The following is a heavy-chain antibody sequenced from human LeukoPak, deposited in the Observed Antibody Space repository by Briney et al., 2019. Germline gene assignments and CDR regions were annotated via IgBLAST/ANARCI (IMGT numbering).Heavy chain of an antibody. V-gene: IGHV1-18*01. Sequence: ASVKVSCKASGYTFTSYGISWVRQAPGQGLEWMGWISAYNGNTNYAQKLQGRVTMTTDTSTSTAYMELRSLRSDDTAVYYCARDHGITIFGDSYNWFDPWGQGTLVTVSS. CDR3: ARDHGITIFGDSYNWFDP. J-gene: IGHJ5*02. CDR2: ISAYNGNT. CDR1: GYTFTSYG. D-gene: IGHD3-3*01.